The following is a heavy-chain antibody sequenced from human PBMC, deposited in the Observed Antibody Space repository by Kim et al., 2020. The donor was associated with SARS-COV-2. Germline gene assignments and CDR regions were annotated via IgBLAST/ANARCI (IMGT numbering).Heavy chain of an antibody. D-gene: IGHD3-16*02. CDR1: GFTFSDYY. Sequence: WGSLRLSCAASGFTFSDYYMSWIRQAPGKGLEWVSYISSSSSYTNYADSVKGRFTISRDNAKNSLYLQMNSLRAEDTAVYYCARVGYDYVWGSYRDYYYYYGMDVWGQGTTVTVS. CDR2: ISSSSSYT. CDR3: ARVGYDYVWGSYRDYYYYYGMDV. J-gene: IGHJ6*02. V-gene: IGHV3-11*05.